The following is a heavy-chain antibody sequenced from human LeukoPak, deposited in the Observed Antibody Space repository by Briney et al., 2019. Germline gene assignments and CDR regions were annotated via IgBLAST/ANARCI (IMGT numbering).Heavy chain of an antibody. V-gene: IGHV4-39*01. J-gene: IGHJ4*02. CDR3: ADLLLLGGYFDF. D-gene: IGHD3-22*01. Sequence: KPSETLSLTCTVSGDSISSRNYYWGWIRQPPGKGLEWIGNIHYSGNTFTKPSLKSRVTMSVDTSTNQFSLKMTSVTAADTAVYYCADLLLLGGYFDFWGQGALVTVSS. CDR1: GDSISSRNYY. CDR2: IHYSGNT.